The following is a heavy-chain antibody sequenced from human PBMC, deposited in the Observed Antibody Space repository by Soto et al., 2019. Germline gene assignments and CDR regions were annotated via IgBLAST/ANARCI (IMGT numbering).Heavy chain of an antibody. CDR2: IYHSGST. CDR1: GGSISSGGYS. J-gene: IGHJ5*02. CDR3: ARGGKWSITMVRGVVRWFDP. V-gene: IGHV4-30-2*01. Sequence: PSETLSLTCAVSGGSISSGGYSWSWIRQPPGKGLEWIGYIYHSGSTYYNPSLKSRVTISVDRSKNQFSLKLSSVTAADTAVYYCARGGKWSITMVRGVVRWFDPWGQGTLVTVSS. D-gene: IGHD3-10*01.